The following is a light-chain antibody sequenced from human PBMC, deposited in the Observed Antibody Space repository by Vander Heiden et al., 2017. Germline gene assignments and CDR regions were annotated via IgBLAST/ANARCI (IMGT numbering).Light chain of an antibody. J-gene: IGKJ4*01. CDR1: QSVLSSSNNKNY. CDR2: WAS. V-gene: IGKV4-1*01. Sequence: DIVMTQSPDSLAVSLGERATINCKSSQSVLSSSNNKNYLVWYQQKPGHPPKLLISWASTREFGVPDRFSGSGSGTDFTLTISSLQDEDVAVYYCQQCYGDPLTFGGGTKVEIK. CDR3: QQCYGDPLT.